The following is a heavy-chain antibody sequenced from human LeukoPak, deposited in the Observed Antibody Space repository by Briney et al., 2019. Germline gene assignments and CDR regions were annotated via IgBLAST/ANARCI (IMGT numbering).Heavy chain of an antibody. J-gene: IGHJ4*02. D-gene: IGHD5-18*01. V-gene: IGHV3-7*01. CDR1: GFTFSSYW. Sequence: GGSLRLSCAASGFTFSSYWMSWVRQAPGKGLEWVANIKQDGSEKYCVDSVKGRFTISRDNAKNSLYPQMNSLRAEDTAVYYCAREYSYGLYFDYWGQGTLVTVSS. CDR2: IKQDGSEK. CDR3: AREYSYGLYFDY.